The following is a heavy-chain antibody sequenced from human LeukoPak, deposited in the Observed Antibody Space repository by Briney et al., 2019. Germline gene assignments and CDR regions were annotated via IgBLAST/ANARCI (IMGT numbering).Heavy chain of an antibody. CDR2: ISGNGDRT. J-gene: IGHJ6*02. CDR3: ATDRWYVMDV. Sequence: GGSLRLSCVTSGFTFSGYAMSWVRQAPGKGLEWVSAISGNGDRTYYTDSVEGRFTISRDNAKTTLFLQMDSLRAEDTAVYYCATDRWYVMDVWGQGTTVTVSS. V-gene: IGHV3-23*01. CDR1: GFTFSGYA. D-gene: IGHD5-24*01.